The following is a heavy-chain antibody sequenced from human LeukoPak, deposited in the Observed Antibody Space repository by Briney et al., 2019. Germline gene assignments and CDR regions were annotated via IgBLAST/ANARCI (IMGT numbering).Heavy chain of an antibody. J-gene: IGHJ4*02. CDR1: GFTVSSNY. CDR2: IYSGGST. Sequence: GGSLRLSCAASGFTVSSNYMSWVRQAPGKGLEWVSVIYSGGSTYYADSVKGRFTISRDHSKNTLHLQMNSLRAEDTAMYYCASPLYYDTRGFYYQVFDWGQGTLVTVSS. CDR3: ASPLYYDTRGFYYQVFD. V-gene: IGHV3-53*01. D-gene: IGHD3-22*01.